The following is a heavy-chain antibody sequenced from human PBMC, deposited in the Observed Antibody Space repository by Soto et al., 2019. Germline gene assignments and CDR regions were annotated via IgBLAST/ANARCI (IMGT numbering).Heavy chain of an antibody. Sequence: QVTLKESGPTLVKPTQTLTLTCTVSGLSLRTTGVGVGWVRQPPGKALEGLALLYWEDDHRYSPSQRSRLPSGKAISEKQVVLTLTNMDTVDTATYSGVQSRCGGACLEIYSSHYYNGWDVWGQGTTVTVSS. J-gene: IGHJ6*02. CDR2: LYWEDDH. CDR1: GLSLRTTGVG. V-gene: IGHV2-5*02. CDR3: VQSRCGGACLEIYSSHYYNGWDV. D-gene: IGHD2-21*02.